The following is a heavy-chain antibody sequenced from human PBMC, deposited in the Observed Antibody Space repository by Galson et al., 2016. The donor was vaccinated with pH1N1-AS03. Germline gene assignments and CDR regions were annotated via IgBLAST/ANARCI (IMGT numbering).Heavy chain of an antibody. D-gene: IGHD1-26*01. J-gene: IGHJ4*02. CDR2: IRQDGSDK. V-gene: IGHV3-7*01. CDR1: GFTFSSSW. CDR3: VKGGTNFDS. Sequence: SLRLSCAASGFTFSSSWMSWVRQAPGKGLEWVANIRQDGSDKYYVDSVRGRFTISRDNAKNSLYLQMNSLRAEYTAVYYCVKGGTNFDSWGQGTLVTVSS.